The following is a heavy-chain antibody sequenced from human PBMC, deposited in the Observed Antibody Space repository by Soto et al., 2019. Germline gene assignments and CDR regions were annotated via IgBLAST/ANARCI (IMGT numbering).Heavy chain of an antibody. J-gene: IGHJ6*02. D-gene: IGHD3-10*01. CDR2: INHSGST. Sequence: SETLSLTCAVYGGSFSGYYWSWIRQPPGKGLEWIGEINHSGSTNYNPSLKGRVTISVDTSKNQFSLKLSSVTAADTAVYYCARARLLWFGELFYYYGMDVWSQGTTVTVSS. CDR3: ARARLLWFGELFYYYGMDV. V-gene: IGHV4-34*01. CDR1: GGSFSGYY.